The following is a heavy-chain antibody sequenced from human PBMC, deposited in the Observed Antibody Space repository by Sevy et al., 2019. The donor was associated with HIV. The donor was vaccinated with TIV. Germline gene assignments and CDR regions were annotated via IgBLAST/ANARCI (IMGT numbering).Heavy chain of an antibody. CDR3: ATYYGGNKYYFYY. CDR2: IYHGGST. V-gene: IGHV4-38-2*01. J-gene: IGHJ4*02. CDR1: GYSISSGYY. Sequence: SETLSLTCAVSGYSISSGYYWGWIRQPPGKGLEYIGSIYHGGSTYYNPSLKSRVTLSIDTSKNQFSLKLTSVTAADTAVYYCATYYGGNKYYFYYWGQGTLVTVSS. D-gene: IGHD4-17*01.